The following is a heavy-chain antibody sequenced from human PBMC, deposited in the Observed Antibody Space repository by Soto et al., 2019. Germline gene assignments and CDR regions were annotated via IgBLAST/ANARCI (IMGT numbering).Heavy chain of an antibody. CDR1: GFTFSSYA. V-gene: IGHV3-23*01. J-gene: IGHJ4*02. CDR3: AKDTFSEDIVVVVAAPADY. Sequence: PGGSLRLSCAASGFTFSSYAMSWVRQAPGKGLEWVSAISGSGGSTYYADSVKGRFTISRDNSKNTLYLQMNSLRAEDTAVYYCAKDTFSEDIVVVVAAPADYWGQGTLVTVSS. CDR2: ISGSGGST. D-gene: IGHD2-15*01.